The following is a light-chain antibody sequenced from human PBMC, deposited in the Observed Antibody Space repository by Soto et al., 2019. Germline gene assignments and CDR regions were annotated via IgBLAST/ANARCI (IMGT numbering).Light chain of an antibody. CDR3: QQYVTSSPRT. Sequence: EIVLTQPPGTLSLSPGERATLSCRASHTISSSYLAWYQQKPGQAPRLLMYGISRRATGIPDRFSGSGSGTDFTLTITRLEPEECAVYYCQQYVTSSPRTFGQGTKVEIK. CDR2: GIS. V-gene: IGKV3-20*01. CDR1: HTISSSY. J-gene: IGKJ1*01.